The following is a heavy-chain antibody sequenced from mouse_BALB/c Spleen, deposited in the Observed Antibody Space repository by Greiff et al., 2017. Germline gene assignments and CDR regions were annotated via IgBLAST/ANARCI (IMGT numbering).Heavy chain of an antibody. CDR3: ARHYYGRDY. CDR2: ISNGGGST. Sequence: DVQLVESGGGLVQPGGSRKLSCAASGFTFSSFGMHWVRQAPEKGLEWVAYISNGGGSTYYPDTVKGRFTISRDNAKNTLYLQMSSLKSEDTAMYYCARHYYGRDYWGQGTSVTVSS. J-gene: IGHJ4*01. V-gene: IGHV5-12-2*01. CDR1: GFTFSSFG.